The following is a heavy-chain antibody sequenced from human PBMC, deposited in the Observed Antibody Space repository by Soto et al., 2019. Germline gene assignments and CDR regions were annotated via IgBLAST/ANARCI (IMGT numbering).Heavy chain of an antibody. CDR1: GYAFTSYT. V-gene: IGHV1-3*01. Sequence: QVQLVQSGAEVKKPGASVKVSCNPSGYAFTSYTMHWVRQAPGQGLEWMGWINADNGDSKYSQKFQGRVTINRDTSAIIAYMELSSLRSEDTAVYYCARDTGSGLRVEPGIFEYWGQGTLVTVSS. CDR3: ARDTGSGLRVEPGIFEY. J-gene: IGHJ4*02. D-gene: IGHD1-26*01. CDR2: INADNGDS.